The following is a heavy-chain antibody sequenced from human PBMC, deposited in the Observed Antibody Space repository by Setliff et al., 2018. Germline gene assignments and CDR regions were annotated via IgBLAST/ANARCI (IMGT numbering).Heavy chain of an antibody. CDR2: ISSYNDIT. V-gene: IGHV1-18*01. J-gene: IGHJ3*01. Sequence: EASVKVSFKASGYILNSYGISWVRQAPGQGLEWMGWISSYNDITNYAQRFQGRVTLTTDMSTSAAYMELRSLGSDDTAVYYCAISTLSICSGGTCPNVFDVWGQGTMVTVSS. CDR1: GYILNSYG. CDR3: AISTLSICSGGTCPNVFDV. D-gene: IGHD2-15*01.